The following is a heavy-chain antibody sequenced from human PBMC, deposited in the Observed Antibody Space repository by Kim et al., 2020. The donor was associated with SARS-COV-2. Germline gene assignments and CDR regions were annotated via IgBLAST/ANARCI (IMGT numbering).Heavy chain of an antibody. CDR1: GFTLSDYW. J-gene: IGHJ5*02. CDR3: VRDITTGSSS. CDR2: MDEHGSGK. D-gene: IGHD4-4*01. V-gene: IGHV3-7*03. Sequence: GGSLRLSCVASGFTLSDYWMNWVRPAPGKGLEWVANMDEHGSGKYYVDSVRGRFTISRDKAKNSLQLQMNGLRAEDTAMYYCVRDITTGSSSWGQGTLV.